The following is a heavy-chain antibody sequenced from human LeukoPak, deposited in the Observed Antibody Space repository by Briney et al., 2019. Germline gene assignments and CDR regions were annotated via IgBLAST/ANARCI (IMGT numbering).Heavy chain of an antibody. J-gene: IGHJ4*02. D-gene: IGHD3-22*01. CDR3: ARTKFHYDSSVYYFDY. V-gene: IGHV3-30-3*01. CDR1: GFTFRSYT. Sequence: GGSLRLSCAASGFTFRSYTMHWVRQAPGKGLEWVAVMSYDGSNKYYADSVKGRFTISRDDSKNTLYLQMNSLRAEDTAVYYCARTKFHYDSSVYYFDYWGQGTLVTVSS. CDR2: MSYDGSNK.